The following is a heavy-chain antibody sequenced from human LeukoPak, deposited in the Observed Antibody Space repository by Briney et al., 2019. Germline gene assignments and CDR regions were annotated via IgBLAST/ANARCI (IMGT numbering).Heavy chain of an antibody. V-gene: IGHV1-69*13. Sequence: ASVKVSCKASGGTFSSYAISWVRQAPGQGLEWMGGIIPIFGTANYAQKFQGRVTITADESTSTAYMELSSLRSEDTAVYYCARDRRDGYKPSLGYWGQGTLVTVSS. CDR1: GGTFSSYA. D-gene: IGHD5-24*01. J-gene: IGHJ4*02. CDR3: ARDRRDGYKPSLGY. CDR2: IIPIFGTA.